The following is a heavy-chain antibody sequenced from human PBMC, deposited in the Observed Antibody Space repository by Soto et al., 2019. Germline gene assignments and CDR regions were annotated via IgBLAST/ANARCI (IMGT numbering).Heavy chain of an antibody. CDR3: ASQSITMIVVDELDY. Sequence: PSETLSLTCTVSGGSISRSSYYWGWIRQPPGKGLEWIGSIYYSGSTYYNPSLKSRVTISVDTTKNQFSLNLSSVTAADTAVYYCASQSITMIVVDELDYWCQGTLVTVSS. V-gene: IGHV4-39*01. CDR2: IYYSGST. CDR1: GGSISRSSYY. D-gene: IGHD3-22*01. J-gene: IGHJ4*02.